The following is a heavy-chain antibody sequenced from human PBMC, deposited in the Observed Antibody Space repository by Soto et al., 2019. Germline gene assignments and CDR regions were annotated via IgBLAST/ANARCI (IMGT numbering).Heavy chain of an antibody. J-gene: IGHJ3*02. Sequence: PGGSLRLSCADSECTFSRYAMSWVRQAPGKGLEWVSTVTGGGHTTYNADSVNGRFTISRDNSKNTLYLQMNSLRAEDTAVYYCAIFPSSGTRGDAFDIWGQGTMVTVSS. V-gene: IGHV3-23*01. CDR1: ECTFSRYA. D-gene: IGHD2-2*01. CDR2: VTGGGHTT. CDR3: AIFPSSGTRGDAFDI.